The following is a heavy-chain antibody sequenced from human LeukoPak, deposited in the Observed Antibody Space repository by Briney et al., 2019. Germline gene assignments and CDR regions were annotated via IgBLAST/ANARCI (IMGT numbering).Heavy chain of an antibody. J-gene: IGHJ4*02. CDR1: GGSISSYY. Sequence: SETLSLTCTVSGGSISSYYWRWLRQPPGKGLEWIGYIYYNGNTNYNPSLKSRVTISLDTSKTQFSLKLSSVTAADTAVYYCARRVSSITAYFLDYWGQGTQVTVSS. CDR3: ARRVSSITAYFLDY. D-gene: IGHD1-20*01. V-gene: IGHV4-59*08. CDR2: IYYNGNT.